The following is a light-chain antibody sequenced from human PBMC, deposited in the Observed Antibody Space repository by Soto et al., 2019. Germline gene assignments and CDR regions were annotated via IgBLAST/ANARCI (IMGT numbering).Light chain of an antibody. Sequence: QSALTQPPSASGSPGQSVTISCTGNNSDVGGYDYVSWYQQHPGKAPKLMIYEVAKRPSGVPDRFSGSKSGNTASLTVSGLQAEDEADYYCSSHADSYNWVFGGGTKLTVL. CDR3: SSHADSYNWV. J-gene: IGLJ3*02. CDR1: NSDVGGYDY. CDR2: EVA. V-gene: IGLV2-8*01.